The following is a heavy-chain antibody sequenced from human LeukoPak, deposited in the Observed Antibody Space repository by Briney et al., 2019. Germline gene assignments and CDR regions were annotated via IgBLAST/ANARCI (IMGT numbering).Heavy chain of an antibody. J-gene: IGHJ4*02. V-gene: IGHV3-23*01. CDR1: GFTFSSYG. D-gene: IGHD3-10*01. Sequence: PGGSLRLSCAASGFTFSSYGMSWVRQAPGKGLEWVSAISGSGGSAYYADSVKGRFTISRDNSKNTLYLQMNSLRAEDTAVYYCAKPPLSAYYYGSGSFFDYWGQGTLVTVSS. CDR3: AKPPLSAYYYGSGSFFDY. CDR2: ISGSGGSA.